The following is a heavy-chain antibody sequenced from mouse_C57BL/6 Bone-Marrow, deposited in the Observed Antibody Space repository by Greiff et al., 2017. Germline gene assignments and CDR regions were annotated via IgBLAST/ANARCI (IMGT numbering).Heavy chain of an antibody. CDR3: ARAMITTPCYFDY. D-gene: IGHD2-4*01. CDR1: GYSITSGYY. J-gene: IGHJ2*01. V-gene: IGHV3-6*01. Sequence: EVQLQESGPGLVKPSQSLSLTCSVTGYSITSGYYWNWIRQFPGNNLEWMGYISYDGSNNYNPSLKNRISITRDTSTNQFFLTLNSVTTEDTATYYCARAMITTPCYFDYWGQGTTLTVSS. CDR2: ISYDGSN.